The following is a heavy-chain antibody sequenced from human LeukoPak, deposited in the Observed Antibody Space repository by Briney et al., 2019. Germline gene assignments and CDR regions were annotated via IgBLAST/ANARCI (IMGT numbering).Heavy chain of an antibody. V-gene: IGHV3-21*01. J-gene: IGHJ4*02. Sequence: GGSLRLSCAASGFTFSSYSMNWVRQAPGKGLEWVSSISSSSSYIYYADSVKGRFTISRDNAKNSLYLQMNSLRAEDTAVYYCASVGGYLKNFDYWGQGTLVTVSS. CDR1: GFTFSSYS. CDR2: ISSSSSYI. D-gene: IGHD3-22*01. CDR3: ASVGGYLKNFDY.